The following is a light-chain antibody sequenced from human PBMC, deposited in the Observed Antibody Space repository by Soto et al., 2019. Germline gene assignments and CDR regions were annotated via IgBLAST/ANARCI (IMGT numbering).Light chain of an antibody. Sequence: EIVLTQSPATLSLSPGERATLSCRASQSISSHLAGYQQKPGQAPRLLIYDASNRATGIPARFSGSGSGTDFTLTINSLEPEDFVVYYSQQRPTWPLTFGGGTKVEIK. CDR2: DAS. CDR3: QQRPTWPLT. CDR1: QSISSH. V-gene: IGKV3-11*01. J-gene: IGKJ4*01.